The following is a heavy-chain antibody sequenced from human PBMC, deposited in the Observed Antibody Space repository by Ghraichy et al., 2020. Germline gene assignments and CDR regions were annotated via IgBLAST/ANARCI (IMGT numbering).Heavy chain of an antibody. V-gene: IGHV4-59*01. Sequence: SETLSLTCTVSGVSISSYYWSWIRQPPGKGLEWLGYIYYTGSTNYDPSLKSRVTISIDTSKTQFSLKLSSVTPADTAMYYCARDRRISTAPNDAFDIWYQETMVTVYS. J-gene: IGHJ3*02. CDR2: IYYTGST. CDR3: ARDRRISTAPNDAFDI. D-gene: IGHD2/OR15-2a*01. CDR1: GVSISSYY.